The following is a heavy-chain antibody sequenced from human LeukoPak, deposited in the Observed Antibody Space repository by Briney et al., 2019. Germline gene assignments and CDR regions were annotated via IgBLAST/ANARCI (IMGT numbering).Heavy chain of an antibody. V-gene: IGHV5-51*01. Sequence: GESLKISCKGSGYSFTSYWIGWVRQMPGKGLEWMGIIYPGDSGTRYSSSFQGQVTISADKSISTAYLQWSSLKASDTAMYYCARNYESSGSDAFDIWGQGTTVTVSS. CDR3: ARNYESSGSDAFDI. CDR2: IYPGDSGT. D-gene: IGHD3-22*01. CDR1: GYSFTSYW. J-gene: IGHJ3*02.